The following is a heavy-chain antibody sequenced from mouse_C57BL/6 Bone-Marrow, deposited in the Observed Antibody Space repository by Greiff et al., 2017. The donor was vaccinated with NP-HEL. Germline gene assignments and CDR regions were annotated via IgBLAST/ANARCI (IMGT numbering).Heavy chain of an antibody. CDR1: GFSLTSYG. J-gene: IGHJ1*03. CDR3: AGYYYGSWYFDV. D-gene: IGHD1-1*01. CDR2: IWSGGST. V-gene: IGHV2-2*01. Sequence: QVQLKQSGPGLVQPSQSLSITCTVSGFSLTSYGVHWVRQSPGKGLEWLGVIWSGGSTDYNAAFISRLSISKDNSKSQVFFKMNSLQADDTAIYYCAGYYYGSWYFDVWGTGTTVTVSS.